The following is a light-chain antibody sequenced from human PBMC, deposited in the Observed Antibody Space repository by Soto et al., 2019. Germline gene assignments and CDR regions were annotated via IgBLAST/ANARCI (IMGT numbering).Light chain of an antibody. CDR2: DAS. V-gene: IGKV1-33*01. Sequence: DIQMTQSPSSLSASVGDRVTITCQASQDISNYLNWYQQKPGKAPKLLIYDASNLETGVPSRFSGRGSGTDFSFTIISLQPEDIATYYCQQYDNLSGVTFGPGTKVDIK. CDR3: QQYDNLSGVT. CDR1: QDISNY. J-gene: IGKJ3*01.